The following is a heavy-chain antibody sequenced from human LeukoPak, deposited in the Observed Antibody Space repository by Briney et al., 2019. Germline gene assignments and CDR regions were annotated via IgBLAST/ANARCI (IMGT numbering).Heavy chain of an antibody. CDR2: IHYTEST. J-gene: IGHJ5*02. CDR3: ARGGYYGSGNDFRFDP. D-gene: IGHD3-10*01. Sequence: PSGTLSLTCAVYGGSISSYYWSWIRQPPGKGLECIGYIHYTESTNYNPSLKSRVTISVDTSKNQFSLKLNSVTAADTAVYYCARGGYYGSGNDFRFDPWGQGTLVTVSS. CDR1: GGSISSYY. V-gene: IGHV4-59*01.